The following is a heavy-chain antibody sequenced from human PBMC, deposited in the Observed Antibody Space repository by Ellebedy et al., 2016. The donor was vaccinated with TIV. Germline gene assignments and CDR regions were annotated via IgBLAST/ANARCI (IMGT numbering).Heavy chain of an antibody. J-gene: IGHJ4*02. Sequence: AASVKVSCKASGYTFAGHSINWVRQAPGQGLEWMGWINTNTGNPTYAQGFTGRFVFSLDTSVSTAYLQIGSLKAEDTAVYYCARDASTIQFDYWGQGTLVTVSS. CDR1: GYTFAGHS. V-gene: IGHV7-4-1*01. CDR3: ARDASTIQFDY. D-gene: IGHD1-1*01. CDR2: INTNTGNP.